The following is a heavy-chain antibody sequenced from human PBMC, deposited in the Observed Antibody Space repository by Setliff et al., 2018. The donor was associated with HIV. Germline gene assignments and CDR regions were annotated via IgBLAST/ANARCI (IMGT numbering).Heavy chain of an antibody. J-gene: IGHJ6*03. CDR1: GYRFTDFS. CDR3: ARMRFCRGGSCLPGSLYYYYMDV. V-gene: IGHV1-2*02. D-gene: IGHD2-15*01. Sequence: ASVKVSCKSSGYRFTDFSLYWVRQAPGQGLEWMGWINPESGGTNYAQKFQGRVTMTTDTSTSTAYMELRSLRSDDTAVYFCARMRFCRGGSCLPGSLYYYYMDVWGKGTTVTVSS. CDR2: INPESGGT.